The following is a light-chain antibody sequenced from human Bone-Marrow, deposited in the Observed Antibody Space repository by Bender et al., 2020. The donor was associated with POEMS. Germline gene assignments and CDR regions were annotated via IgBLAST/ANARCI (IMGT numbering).Light chain of an antibody. V-gene: IGLV2-14*03. CDR3: SSYSFTSTWV. Sequence: QSALTQPASVSGSPGQSITISCTGTSSDVGGYDYVSWYQQHPGKAPKVMIFDVTNRPSGVSNRFSASKSGTTASLTISGLQAEDEADYYCSSYSFTSTWVFGGGTKLTVL. CDR1: SSDVGGYDY. CDR2: DVT. J-gene: IGLJ3*02.